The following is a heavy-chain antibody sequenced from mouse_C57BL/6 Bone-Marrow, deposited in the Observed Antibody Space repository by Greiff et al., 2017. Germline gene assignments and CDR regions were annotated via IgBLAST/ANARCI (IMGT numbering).Heavy chain of an antibody. CDR3: ARSYDYDDYTMDD. V-gene: IGHV1-64*01. CDR2: MHPNGGSP. J-gene: IGHJ4*01. Sequence: QVQLQQPGAELVKPGASVKLSCKASGYTFTNYWMHWVKQRPGQGLEWIGMMHPNGGSPDYNEKFKSEATLSVDKSSRTAYMERSSLTSEDSAVYYCARSYDYDDYTMDDWGQGTSVTVSS. D-gene: IGHD2-4*01. CDR1: GYTFTNYW.